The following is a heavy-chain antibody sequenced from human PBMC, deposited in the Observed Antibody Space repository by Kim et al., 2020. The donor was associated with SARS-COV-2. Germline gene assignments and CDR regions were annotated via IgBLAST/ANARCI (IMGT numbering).Heavy chain of an antibody. V-gene: IGHV3-30*18. CDR1: GFTFSSYG. D-gene: IGHD3-10*01. J-gene: IGHJ6*02. CDR3: AKDLFGVRGVYYYYGMDV. Sequence: GGSLRLSCAASGFTFSSYGMHWVRQAPGKGLEWVAVISYDGSNKYYADSVKGRFTISRDNSKNTLYLQMNSLRAEDTAVYYCAKDLFGVRGVYYYYGMDVWGQGTTVTVSS. CDR2: ISYDGSNK.